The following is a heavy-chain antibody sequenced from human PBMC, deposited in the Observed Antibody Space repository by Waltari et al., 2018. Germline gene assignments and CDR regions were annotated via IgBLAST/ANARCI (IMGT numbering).Heavy chain of an antibody. Sequence: QVQLQQWGAGLLKPSETLSLTCAVYGGSFSGYYWSWIRQPPGKGLEWMGWINPNSGGTNYAQKFQGRVTMTRDTSISTAYMELSRLRSDDTAVYYCARGLGPPYSSSSTYYYYGMDVWGQGTTVTVSS. CDR1: GGSFSGYY. CDR2: INPNSGGT. CDR3: ARGLGPPYSSSSTYYYYGMDV. J-gene: IGHJ6*02. D-gene: IGHD6-6*01. V-gene: IGHV1-2*02.